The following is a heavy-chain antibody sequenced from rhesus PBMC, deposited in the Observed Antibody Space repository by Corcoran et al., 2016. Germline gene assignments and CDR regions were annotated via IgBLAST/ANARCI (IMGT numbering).Heavy chain of an antibody. D-gene: IGHD6-25*01. Sequence: QVQLQESGPGLVKPTETLSLTCAVSGYSLSSGYYWGWIRQAPGTGRDYFGYISGSSGSTNYNPSLKSRVTIFKDTAKNQISLKLSSVTAADTAVYYCARWDDSGKNNFDYWGQGVQVTVSS. V-gene: IGHV4-99*01. CDR3: ARWDDSGKNNFDY. J-gene: IGHJ4*01. CDR1: GYSLSSGYY. CDR2: ISGSSGST.